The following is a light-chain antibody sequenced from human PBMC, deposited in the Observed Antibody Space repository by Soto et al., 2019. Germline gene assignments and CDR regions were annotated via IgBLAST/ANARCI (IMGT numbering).Light chain of an antibody. CDR3: CSYAGSSTVV. J-gene: IGLJ1*01. CDR1: SSDVWSYNL. V-gene: IGLV2-23*01. Sequence: QSALTQPASVSGSPEQSITISCTGTSSDVWSYNLVSWYQQHPGKAPKVMIYEGSKRPSGVSNRFSGSKSGNTASLTISGLQAEDEADYYCCSYAGSSTVVFGTGTKVTVL. CDR2: EGS.